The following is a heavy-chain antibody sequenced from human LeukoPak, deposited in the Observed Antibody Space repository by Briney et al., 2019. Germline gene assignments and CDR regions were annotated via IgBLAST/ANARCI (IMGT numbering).Heavy chain of an antibody. D-gene: IGHD6-13*01. J-gene: IGHJ4*02. V-gene: IGHV3-48*01. CDR1: GFTFSSYA. CDR2: ISSSSSTI. Sequence: GGSLRLSCAASGFTFSSYAMSWVRQAPGKGLEWVSYISSSSSTIYYADSVKGRFTISRDNAKNSLYLQMNSLRAEDTAVYYCARDKIAAAGLFDYWGQGTLVTVSS. CDR3: ARDKIAAAGLFDY.